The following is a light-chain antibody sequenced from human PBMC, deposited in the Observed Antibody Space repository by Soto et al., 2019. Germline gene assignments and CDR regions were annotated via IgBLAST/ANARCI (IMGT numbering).Light chain of an antibody. J-gene: IGLJ3*02. V-gene: IGLV1-40*01. CDR3: QSYDSSLRGWV. CDR2: GNS. Sequence: QSVLTQPPSVSGAPGQRVTISCTGSSSNIGADFDVHWYQQLPGTAPKLLIYGNSNRPSGVPDRFSDSKSGSSASLAITGLQAEDEADYYCQSYDSSLRGWVFGGGTKLTVL. CDR1: SSNIGADFD.